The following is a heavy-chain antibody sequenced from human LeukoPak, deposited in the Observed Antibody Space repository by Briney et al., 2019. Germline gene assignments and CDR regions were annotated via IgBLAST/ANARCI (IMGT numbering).Heavy chain of an antibody. V-gene: IGHV4-34*01. J-gene: IGHJ4*02. D-gene: IGHD6-13*01. CDR3: ARGRRIAAAGREGPFDY. CDR1: GGSFSGYY. CDR2: INHSGST. Sequence: SETLSVTCAVYGGSFSGYYWSWIRQPPGKGLERIGEINHSGSTNYNPSLKSRVTISVDTSKNQFSLKLSSVTAADTAVYYCARGRRIAAAGREGPFDYWGQGTLVTVSS.